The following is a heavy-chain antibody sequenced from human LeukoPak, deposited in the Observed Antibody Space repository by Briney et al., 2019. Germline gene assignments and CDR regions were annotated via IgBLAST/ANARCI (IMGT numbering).Heavy chain of an antibody. CDR2: INTNTGNP. CDR1: GYNFNKYV. D-gene: IGHD6-13*01. Sequence: GASVKVSCKASGYNFNKYVMNWVRQAPGQGLEGVGWINTNTGNPTYAQGFTRRFVFSLDTSVNSSYLQSSSLQAEDTALYYCARFLGYRRGYAFDIWGQGTMVTVSS. J-gene: IGHJ3*02. CDR3: ARFLGYRRGYAFDI. V-gene: IGHV7-4-1*02.